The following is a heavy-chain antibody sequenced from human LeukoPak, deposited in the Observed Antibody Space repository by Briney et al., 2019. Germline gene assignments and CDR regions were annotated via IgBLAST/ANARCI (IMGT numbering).Heavy chain of an antibody. D-gene: IGHD3-10*01. CDR3: ARDSEGSGSYYDY. Sequence: GGSLRLSCAASGFTFSSYAMHWVRQAPGKGLEWVANIKQDGSEKNYVDSVKGRFTISRDNAKKSLHLQMNSLRAEDTAVYYCARDSEGSGSYYDYWGQGTLVTVSS. CDR2: IKQDGSEK. J-gene: IGHJ4*02. CDR1: GFTFSSYA. V-gene: IGHV3-7*01.